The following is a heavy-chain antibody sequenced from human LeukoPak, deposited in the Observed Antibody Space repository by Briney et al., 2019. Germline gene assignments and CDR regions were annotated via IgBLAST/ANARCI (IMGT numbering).Heavy chain of an antibody. CDR3: VRAVAGKFDY. Sequence: SETLFLTCTVSGGSICSYYWSWIRQPPGKGLEWIGYIFYSGSTNYNPSLKSRVTISVDTSKNQFSLKLSSVTAADTAVYYCVRAVAGKFDYWGQGTLVTVSS. V-gene: IGHV4-59*08. CDR1: GGSICSYY. J-gene: IGHJ4*02. D-gene: IGHD6-19*01. CDR2: IFYSGST.